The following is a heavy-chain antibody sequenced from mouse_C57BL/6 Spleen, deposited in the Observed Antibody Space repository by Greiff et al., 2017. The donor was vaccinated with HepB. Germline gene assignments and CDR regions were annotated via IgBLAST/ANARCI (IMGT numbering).Heavy chain of an antibody. CDR1: GFTFSSYA. J-gene: IGHJ2*01. V-gene: IGHV5-9-1*02. Sequence: EVQGVESGEGLVKPGGSLKLSCAASGFTFSSYAMSWVRQTPEKRLEWVAYISSGGDYIYYADTVKGRFTISSDNARNTLYLQMSSLKSEDTAMYYCTRDRGNYPGYFDYWGQGTTLTVSS. CDR3: TRDRGNYPGYFDY. CDR2: ISSGGDYI. D-gene: IGHD2-1*01.